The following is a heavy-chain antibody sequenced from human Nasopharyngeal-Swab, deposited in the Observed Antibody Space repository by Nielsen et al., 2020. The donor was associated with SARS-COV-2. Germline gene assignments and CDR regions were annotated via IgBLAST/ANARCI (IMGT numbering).Heavy chain of an antibody. CDR3: AREGLEQRVFDY. V-gene: IGHV3-53*04. CDR1: GFTVSSNY. J-gene: IGHJ4*02. Sequence: GESLKISCAASGFTVSSNYMSWVRQAPGKGLEWVSVIYSGGSTYYADSVKGRFTISKHNSKNTLYLQMNSLRAEDTAVYYCAREGLEQRVFDYWGQGTLVTVSS. D-gene: IGHD1/OR15-1a*01. CDR2: IYSGGST.